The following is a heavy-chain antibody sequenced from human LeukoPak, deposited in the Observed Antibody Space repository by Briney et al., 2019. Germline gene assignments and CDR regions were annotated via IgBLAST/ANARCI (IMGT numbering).Heavy chain of an antibody. CDR1: GGSISSYY. J-gene: IGHJ4*02. CDR2: IYYSGST. V-gene: IGHV4-59*01. Sequence: PSETLSLTCTVSGGSISSYYWSWIRQPPGKGQEWIGYIYYSGSTNYNPSLKSRVTISVDTSKNQFSLKLSSVTAADTAVYYCARGGGYSSFDYWGQGTLVTVSS. D-gene: IGHD3-22*01. CDR3: ARGGGYSSFDY.